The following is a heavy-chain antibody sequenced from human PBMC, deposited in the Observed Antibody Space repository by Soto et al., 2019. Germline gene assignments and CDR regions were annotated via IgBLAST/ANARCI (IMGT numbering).Heavy chain of an antibody. Sequence: GASVKVSCKASGYPFTSHDINWVRQATGQGLEWMGWMNPNSGNTGYAQKFQGRVTMTRNTSISTAYMELSSLRSEDTAVYYCARVYDFWSGYYYYYYGMDVWGQGTTVTVSS. CDR2: MNPNSGNT. V-gene: IGHV1-8*01. CDR3: ARVYDFWSGYYYYYYGMDV. D-gene: IGHD3-3*01. J-gene: IGHJ6*02. CDR1: GYPFTSHD.